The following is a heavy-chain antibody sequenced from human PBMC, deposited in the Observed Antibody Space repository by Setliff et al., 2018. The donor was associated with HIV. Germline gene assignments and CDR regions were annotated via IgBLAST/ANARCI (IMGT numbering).Heavy chain of an antibody. Sequence: ASVKVSCKASGYTFSNYAMHWVRQAPGQRLEWMGWINAGNGNTKYSQNFQDRVTITRNTSATTAYMELSSLRSEDTAVYYCARDSSLNIMGQNYMGVCGKGATVTVSS. CDR2: INAGNGNT. J-gene: IGHJ6*03. CDR3: ARDSSLNIMGQNYMGV. V-gene: IGHV1-3*01. D-gene: IGHD3-10*01. CDR1: GYTFSNYA.